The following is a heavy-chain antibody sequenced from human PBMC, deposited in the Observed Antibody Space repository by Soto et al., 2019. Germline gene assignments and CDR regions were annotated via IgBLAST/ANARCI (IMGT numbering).Heavy chain of an antibody. J-gene: IGHJ4*02. Sequence: QVQLVQSGAEVKKPGASVKVSCKASGYTFANYYIHWVRQAPVQGLEWMGWITPNSGATNYARNFQGRVTMTRDTSISAAYLELSGLTSDDTAVYYCARADDFWSGYYFYWGQGTLVTGSS. CDR3: ARADDFWSGYYFY. CDR1: GYTFANYY. CDR2: ITPNSGAT. D-gene: IGHD3-3*01. V-gene: IGHV1-2*02.